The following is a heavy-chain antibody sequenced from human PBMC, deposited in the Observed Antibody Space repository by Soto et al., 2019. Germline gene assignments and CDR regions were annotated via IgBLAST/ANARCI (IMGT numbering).Heavy chain of an antibody. V-gene: IGHV1-69*06. J-gene: IGHJ4*02. CDR1: GGTFSSYA. CDR3: ARDLAPNIAAAGTGVN. CDR2: IIPIFGTA. D-gene: IGHD6-13*01. Sequence: QVQLVQSGAEVQKPGSSVKVSCKASGGTFSSYAISWVRQAPGQGLEWMGGIIPIFGTANYAQKFQGRVTITADKSTSTAYMELSSLRSEDTAVYYCARDLAPNIAAAGTGVNWGQGTLVTVSS.